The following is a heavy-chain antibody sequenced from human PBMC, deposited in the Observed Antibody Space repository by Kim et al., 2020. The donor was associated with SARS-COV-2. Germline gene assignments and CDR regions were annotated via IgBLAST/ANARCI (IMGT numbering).Heavy chain of an antibody. CDR2: ISYDGSNK. D-gene: IGHD3-10*01. CDR1: GFTFNTYG. V-gene: IGHV3-30*18. Sequence: GGSLRLSCAASGFTFNTYGMYWVRQAPGKGLEWVAVISYDGSNKYYADSVKGRFTISRDNSKNTLYLQMNSLRAEDTAVYYCAKAVLRGVSSYYYGMDVWGQGSTGTVSS. J-gene: IGHJ6*02. CDR3: AKAVLRGVSSYYYGMDV.